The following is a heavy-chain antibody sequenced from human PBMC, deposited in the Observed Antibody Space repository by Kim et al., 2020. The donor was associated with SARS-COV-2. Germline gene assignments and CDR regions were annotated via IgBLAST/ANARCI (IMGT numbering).Heavy chain of an antibody. CDR1: GFTFSSYA. CDR2: ISGSGGST. V-gene: IGHV3-23*01. Sequence: GGSLRLSCAASGFTFSSYAMSWVRQAPGKGLEWVSAISGSGGSTYYADSVKGRFTISRDNSKNTLYLQMNSLRAEDTAVYYCAKAYYYYGSGSYYSWDYWGQGTLVTVSS. J-gene: IGHJ4*02. D-gene: IGHD3-10*01. CDR3: AKAYYYYGSGSYYSWDY.